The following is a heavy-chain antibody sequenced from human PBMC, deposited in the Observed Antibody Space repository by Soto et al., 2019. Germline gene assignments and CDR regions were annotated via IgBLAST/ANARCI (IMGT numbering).Heavy chain of an antibody. D-gene: IGHD1-26*01. V-gene: IGHV3-23*01. CDR3: AKNQGVELVPLATVDWFDP. CDR2: ISGSGFKK. J-gene: IGHJ5*02. Sequence: GGSLRLSCAASGFIFENFGMSWVRQAPGKGLEWISSISGSGFKKYYADSVKGRFTISRDNSKSTVYLELNNLSAEDTAVYHCAKNQGVELVPLATVDWFDPWGQGSVVTASS. CDR1: GFIFENFG.